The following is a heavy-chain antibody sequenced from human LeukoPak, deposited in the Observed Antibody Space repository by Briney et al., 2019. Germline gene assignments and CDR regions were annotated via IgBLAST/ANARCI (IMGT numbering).Heavy chain of an antibody. D-gene: IGHD6-6*01. CDR2: ISSGSNYI. Sequence: GGSLRLSCAASGFIFSRYTINWVRQAPGKGLEWVSSISSGSNYIYYADSVKGRFTISRDNARTSLYLQMNSLRAEDTAVYYCARDKAQDSVYYGMDVWGQGTTVTVSS. CDR1: GFIFSRYT. CDR3: ARDKAQDSVYYGMDV. V-gene: IGHV3-21*06. J-gene: IGHJ6*02.